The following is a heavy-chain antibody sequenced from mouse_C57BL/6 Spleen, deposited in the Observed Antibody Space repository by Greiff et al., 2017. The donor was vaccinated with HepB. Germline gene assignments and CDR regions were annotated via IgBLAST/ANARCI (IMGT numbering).Heavy chain of an antibody. V-gene: IGHV3-6*01. CDR2: ISYDGSN. J-gene: IGHJ2*01. CDR3: ARGTTVVDY. CDR1: GYSITSGYY. D-gene: IGHD1-1*01. Sequence: EVKLQESGPGLVKPSQSLSLTCSVTGYSITSGYYWTWIRQFPGNKLEWMGYISYDGSNNYNPSLKNRISITRDTSKNQFFLKLNSVTTEDTATYYCARGTTVVDYWGQGTTLTVSS.